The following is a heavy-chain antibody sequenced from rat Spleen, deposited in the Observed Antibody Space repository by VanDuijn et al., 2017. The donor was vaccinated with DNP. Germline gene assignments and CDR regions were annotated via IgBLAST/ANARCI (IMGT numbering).Heavy chain of an antibody. Sequence: EVQLVETGGGLVQPGRSLKLSCVASGFTFSSYWMYWIRQAPTKGLEWVASISYDGGRTYYRDSVKGRFTISRDTAKSTLYLQMNSLRSEDTATYYCARHGTTEADRFAYWGQGTLVTVSS. CDR2: ISYDGGRT. CDR3: ARHGTTEADRFAY. CDR1: GFTFSSYW. D-gene: IGHD1-11*01. V-gene: IGHV5-58*01. J-gene: IGHJ3*01.